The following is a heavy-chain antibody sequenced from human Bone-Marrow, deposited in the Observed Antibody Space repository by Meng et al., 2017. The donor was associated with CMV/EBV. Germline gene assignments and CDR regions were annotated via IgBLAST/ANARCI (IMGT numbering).Heavy chain of an antibody. D-gene: IGHD1-26*01. CDR1: GGSISSYY. V-gene: IGHV4-59*12. J-gene: IGHJ6*02. CDR2: IYYSGST. CDR3: ASIKVGATRGLDYYYYYGMDV. Sequence: SETLSLTCTVSGGSISSYYWSWIRQPPGKGLEWIGYIYYSGSTNYNPSLKSRVTISVDTSKNQFSLKLSSVTAADTAVYYCASIKVGATRGLDYYYYYGMDVWGQGTTVTVSS.